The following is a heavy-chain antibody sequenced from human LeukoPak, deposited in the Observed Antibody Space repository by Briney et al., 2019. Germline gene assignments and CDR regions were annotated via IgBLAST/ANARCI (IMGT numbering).Heavy chain of an antibody. V-gene: IGHV3-66*01. J-gene: IGHJ4*02. D-gene: IGHD4/OR15-4a*01. CDR3: ARDQGAPGDY. Sequence: GGSLRPSCAASGFTVSSNYMSWVRQAPGKGLEWASVIYSGGSTYYADSVKGRFTISRDNTKNSLYLQMNSLRAEDTALYYCARDQGAPGDYWGQGTLVTVSS. CDR2: IYSGGST. CDR1: GFTVSSNY.